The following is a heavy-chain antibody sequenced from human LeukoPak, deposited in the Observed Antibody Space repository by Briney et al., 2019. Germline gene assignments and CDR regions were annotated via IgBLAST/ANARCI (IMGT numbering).Heavy chain of an antibody. CDR1: GFTFSSYG. Sequence: PGGSLRLSCAASGFTFSSYGMHWVRQAPGKGLEWVAFIRHDGSNKYHADSVKGRFTISRDNSKNTLYLQMSSLRAEDTAVYYCARGRGVVLRSEWAAHYDILTGYPIDYWGQGTLVTVSS. J-gene: IGHJ4*02. CDR3: ARGRGVVLRSEWAAHYDILTGYPIDY. CDR2: IRHDGSNK. D-gene: IGHD3-9*01. V-gene: IGHV3-30*02.